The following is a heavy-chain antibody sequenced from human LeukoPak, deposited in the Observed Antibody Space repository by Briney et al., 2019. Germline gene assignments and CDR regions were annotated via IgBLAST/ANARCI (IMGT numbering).Heavy chain of an antibody. V-gene: IGHV1-2*02. J-gene: IGHJ4*02. D-gene: IGHD5-24*01. Sequence: GASVKVSCRASGYTFTGYYLHWVRQAPGQGLEWMGWINPNSGGTNYAQKFQGRVTMTRDTSFSTAYMELSRLRSDDTAVYYCARDRGRDGTDYWGRGTLVTVSS. CDR3: ARDRGRDGTDY. CDR1: GYTFTGYY. CDR2: INPNSGGT.